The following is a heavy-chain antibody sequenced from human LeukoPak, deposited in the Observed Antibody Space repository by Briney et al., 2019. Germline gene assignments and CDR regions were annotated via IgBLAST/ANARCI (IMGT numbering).Heavy chain of an antibody. CDR3: ARQGSSWLNWFDP. D-gene: IGHD6-13*01. CDR1: SGSINSNW. CDR2: IYHSGST. J-gene: IGHJ5*02. Sequence: SETLSLTCAVSSGSINSNWWSWVRQPPGKRLEWIGEIYHSGSTNYNPTLKSRVTISVDKSKNQFSLRLTSVTAADTAVYYCARQGSSWLNWFDPWGQGTLVTVSS. V-gene: IGHV4-4*02.